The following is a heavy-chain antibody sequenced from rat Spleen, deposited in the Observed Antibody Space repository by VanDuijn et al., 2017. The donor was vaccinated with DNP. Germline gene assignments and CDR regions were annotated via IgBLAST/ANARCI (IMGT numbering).Heavy chain of an antibody. CDR1: GFTFSNYD. Sequence: EVQLVESGGGLVQPGRSLKLSCAVSGFTFSNYDMAWVRQAPTKGLEWVASITTSGETTYYRDSVKGRFTVSRDNAKSTLYLQMDSLRSEDTATYYCAREWTFYGPKGDYFDYWGQGVMVTVSS. D-gene: IGHD1-11*01. CDR3: AREWTFYGPKGDYFDY. CDR2: ITTSGETT. J-gene: IGHJ2*01. V-gene: IGHV5-25*01.